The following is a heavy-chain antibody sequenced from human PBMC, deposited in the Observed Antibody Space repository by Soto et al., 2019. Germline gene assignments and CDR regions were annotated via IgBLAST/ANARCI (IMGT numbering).Heavy chain of an antibody. CDR1: GGSISSSSYY. D-gene: IGHD6-13*01. V-gene: IGHV4-39*02. J-gene: IGHJ3*02. CDR2: ISYTGTT. CDR3: ARPRTYSIRFQALAI. Sequence: SETLSLTCTVSGGSISSSSYYWGWIRQPPGKGLEWIGSISYTGTTYYNPSLKSRFTISVDTSKNHFSLNVTSVTAADTAVYYCARPRTYSIRFQALAIWGQGTMVTVSS.